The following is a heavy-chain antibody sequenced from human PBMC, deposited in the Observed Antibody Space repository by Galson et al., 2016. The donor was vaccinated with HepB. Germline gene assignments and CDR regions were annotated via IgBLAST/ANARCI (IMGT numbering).Heavy chain of an antibody. J-gene: IGHJ3*02. CDR1: GFSVSSNY. D-gene: IGHD2-15*01. V-gene: IGHV3-53*01. Sequence: SLRLSCAASGFSVSSNYMSWVRQAPGKGLQWVSVIFSGGNTYYADSVKGRFTISRDNSKNTLYLQMNTLRAEDTAVYYCARGTFCSGDSCYSPAFDMWGQGTMVTVSS. CDR2: IFSGGNT. CDR3: ARGTFCSGDSCYSPAFDM.